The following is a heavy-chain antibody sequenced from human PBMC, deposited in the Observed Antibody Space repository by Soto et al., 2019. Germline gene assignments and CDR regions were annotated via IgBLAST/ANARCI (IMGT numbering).Heavy chain of an antibody. J-gene: IGHJ4*02. V-gene: IGHV3-30*18. CDR3: AKDHLRPSYYYDSSGSTEDY. CDR2: ISYDGSNK. D-gene: IGHD3-22*01. CDR1: GFTFSSYG. Sequence: GGSLRLSCAASGFTFSSYGMHWVRQAPGKGLEWVAVISYDGSNKYYADSVKGRFTISRDNSKNTLYLQMNSLRAEDTAVYYCAKDHLRPSYYYDSSGSTEDYWGQGTLVTVSS.